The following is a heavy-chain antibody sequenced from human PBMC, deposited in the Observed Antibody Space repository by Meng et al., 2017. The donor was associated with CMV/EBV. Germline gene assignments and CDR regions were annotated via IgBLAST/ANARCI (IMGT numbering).Heavy chain of an antibody. Sequence: VVKSWAEAKKPGASVKVSCKTSGYTFTSYYMHWVRQAPGQGLEWMGIINPSGGSTSYAQKFQGRVTMTRDTSTSTVYMELRSLRSDDTAVYYCTRMEVGGGSCYSDYWGQGTLVTVSS. CDR2: INPSGGST. CDR3: TRMEVGGGSCYSDY. D-gene: IGHD2-15*01. CDR1: GYTFTSYY. V-gene: IGHV1-46*01. J-gene: IGHJ4*02.